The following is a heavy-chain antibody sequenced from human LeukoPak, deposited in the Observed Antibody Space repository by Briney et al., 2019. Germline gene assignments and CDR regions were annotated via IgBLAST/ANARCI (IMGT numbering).Heavy chain of an antibody. CDR1: GFTFSGYE. CDR2: ITSSGNNI. CDR3: AKEANWGSAAFDI. J-gene: IGHJ3*02. V-gene: IGHV3-48*03. Sequence: PGGSLRLSCAASGFTFSGYEMNWVRQAPGKGLEWVSYITSSGNNIYYADSVKGRFTISRDNAKNSLFLQMNSLRAEDTAVYYCAKEANWGSAAFDIWGQGTMVTVSS. D-gene: IGHD7-27*01.